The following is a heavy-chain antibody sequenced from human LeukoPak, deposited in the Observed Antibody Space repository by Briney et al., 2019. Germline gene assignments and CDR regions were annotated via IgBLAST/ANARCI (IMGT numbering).Heavy chain of an antibody. CDR2: ISSSGSTI. J-gene: IGHJ4*02. CDR1: GFTFSDYY. Sequence: GGSLRLSCAASGFTFSDYYMSWIRQAPGKGLEWVSYISSSGSTIYYADSVKGRFTISRDNAKNSLYLQMNSLRAEDTAMYYCARDGLRRPPTPYCGGDCPLDYWGQGTLVSVSS. D-gene: IGHD2-21*02. V-gene: IGHV3-11*01. CDR3: ARDGLRRPPTPYCGGDCPLDY.